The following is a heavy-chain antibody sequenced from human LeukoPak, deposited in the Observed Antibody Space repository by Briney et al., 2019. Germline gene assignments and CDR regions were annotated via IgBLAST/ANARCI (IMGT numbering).Heavy chain of an antibody. V-gene: IGHV1-2*02. CDR3: ARGASGVYTVTTSWFDP. CDR1: GYTFTGYY. Sequence: ASVKVSCKASGYTFTGYYMHWVRQAPGQGLEWMGWINPNSGGTNYAQKVQGRVTMTRDTSISTAYMELSRLRSADTAVYYCARGASGVYTVTTSWFDPWGQGTLVTVSS. D-gene: IGHD4-17*01. CDR2: INPNSGGT. J-gene: IGHJ5*02.